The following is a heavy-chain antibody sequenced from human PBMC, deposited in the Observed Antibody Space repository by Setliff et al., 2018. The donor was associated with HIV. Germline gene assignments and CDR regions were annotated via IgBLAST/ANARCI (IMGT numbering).Heavy chain of an antibody. J-gene: IGHJ4*02. V-gene: IGHV4-38-2*01. CDR2: IYYSGST. D-gene: IGHD3-22*01. CDR1: GYSISSGYY. Sequence: NPSETLSLTCAVSGYSISSGYYWGWIRQPPGRGLEWIGNIYYSGSTYYNPSLKSRVTISVDTSKNQFSLKLSSVTAADTTVYYCARHSGLGGYYSPFDYWGPGTLVTVSS. CDR3: ARHSGLGGYYSPFDY.